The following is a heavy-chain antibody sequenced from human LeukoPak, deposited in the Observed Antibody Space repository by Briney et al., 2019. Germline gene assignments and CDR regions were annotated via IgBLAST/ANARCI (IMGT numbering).Heavy chain of an antibody. Sequence: GGSLRLSCAASGFTFSSYSMNWVRQAPGKGLEWVSSIGSGGTYVYYADSMKGRFTISRDNAKNSLYLQMYSLRAEDTAVYYCARGRSGYCGTTSCYTSAFDIWGQGTMVTVSS. J-gene: IGHJ3*02. CDR1: GFTFSSYS. CDR3: ARGRSGYCGTTSCYTSAFDI. CDR2: IGSGGTYV. D-gene: IGHD2-2*02. V-gene: IGHV3-21*01.